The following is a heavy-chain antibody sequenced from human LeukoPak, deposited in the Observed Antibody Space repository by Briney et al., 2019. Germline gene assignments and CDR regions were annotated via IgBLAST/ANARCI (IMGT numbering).Heavy chain of an antibody. CDR2: IDPSDSYT. D-gene: IGHD2-15*01. CDR1: GYSFTSYW. Sequence: ESLKISCKGSGYSFTSYWIGWVRQMPGKGLEWMGRIDPSDSYTNYSPSFQGHVTISADKSISTAYLQWSSLKASDTAMYYCARLCSGGSCYSDFDYWGQGTLVTVSS. J-gene: IGHJ4*02. CDR3: ARLCSGGSCYSDFDY. V-gene: IGHV5-10-1*01.